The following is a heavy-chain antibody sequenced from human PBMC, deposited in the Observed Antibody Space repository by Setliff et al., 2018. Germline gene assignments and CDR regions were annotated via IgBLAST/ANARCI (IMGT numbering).Heavy chain of an antibody. CDR3: ARGLSTDTDS. CDR2: IIPIFGTA. V-gene: IGHV1-69*13. D-gene: IGHD4-4*01. J-gene: IGHJ4*02. Sequence: GASVKVSCKASGGTFSSYAISWVRQAPGQGLEWMGGIIPIFGTANYAQKFQGRVTITADESTSTAYMELSNLRSEDTAVYFCARGLSTDTDSWGQGTLVTVSS. CDR1: GGTFSSYA.